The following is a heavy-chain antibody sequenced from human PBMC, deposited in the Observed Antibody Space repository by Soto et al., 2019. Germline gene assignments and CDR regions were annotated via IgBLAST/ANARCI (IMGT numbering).Heavy chain of an antibody. CDR1: GGSISSYY. V-gene: IGHV4-59*01. J-gene: IGHJ4*02. Sequence: QGQLQESGPGLVKPSETLSLTCTVSGGSISSYYCSWIRQPPGKGLEGIVHIYDSGTANYNPSRTSRVTISVATSKNQFSLNLSSVTAADTAMYYCYGSGGNWGQRTLVTVSS. D-gene: IGHD1-26*01. CDR3: YGSGGN. CDR2: IYDSGTA.